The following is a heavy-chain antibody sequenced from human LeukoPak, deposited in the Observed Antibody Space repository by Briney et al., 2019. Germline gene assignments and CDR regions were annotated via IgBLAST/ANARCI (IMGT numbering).Heavy chain of an antibody. CDR1: GYTFTGYY. D-gene: IGHD4-17*01. J-gene: IGHJ6*03. V-gene: IGHV1-2*02. CDR2: INPNSGGT. Sequence: ASVKVSCKASGYTFTGYYMHWVRQAPGQGLEWMGWINPNSGGTNYAQKFQGRVTMTRDTSISTAYMELSRLRSDDTAVYYCARDDYGDYAYYYVDVWGKGTTVTVSS. CDR3: ARDDYGDYAYYYVDV.